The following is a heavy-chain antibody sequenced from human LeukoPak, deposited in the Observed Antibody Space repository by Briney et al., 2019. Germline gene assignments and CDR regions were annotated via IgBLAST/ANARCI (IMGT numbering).Heavy chain of an antibody. CDR3: ARAGYSGTTTGAFDI. CDR2: INPSGGST. CDR1: GYTFTSYY. V-gene: IGHV1-46*01. J-gene: IGHJ3*02. D-gene: IGHD1-26*01. Sequence: ASVKVSCKASGYTFTSYYMHWVRQAPGQGLEWMGIINPSGGSTSYAQKFQGRVTMTRDTSTSTVYMELSSLRFEDTAVYYCARAGYSGTTTGAFDIWGQGTMVTVSS.